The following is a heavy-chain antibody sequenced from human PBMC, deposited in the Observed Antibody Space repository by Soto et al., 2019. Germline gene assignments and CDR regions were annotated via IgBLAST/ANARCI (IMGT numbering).Heavy chain of an antibody. CDR1: GFTFSSYG. CDR2: ISYDGSNK. CDR3: AKLIVVAAADDFDY. V-gene: IGHV3-30*18. D-gene: IGHD6-13*01. Sequence: HPGGSLRLSCAASGFTFSSYGMHWVRQAPGKGLEWVAVISYDGSNKYYADSVKGRFTISRDNSKNTLYLQMNSLRAEDTAVYYCAKLIVVAAADDFDYWGQGTLVTVSS. J-gene: IGHJ4*02.